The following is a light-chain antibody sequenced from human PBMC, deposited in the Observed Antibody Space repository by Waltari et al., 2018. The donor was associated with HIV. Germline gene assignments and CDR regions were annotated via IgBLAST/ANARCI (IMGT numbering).Light chain of an antibody. V-gene: IGKV3-15*01. CDR1: QGVSSN. Sequence: EIVMTQSPATLSVSPGERATLSCRASQGVSSNLAWYQQKPGQAPRLLIYGASTMATGIPARFSGSGSGTEFTLTISSLQSEDFAVYYCQQYNNWPPWTFGQGTKVEIK. J-gene: IGKJ1*01. CDR2: GAS. CDR3: QQYNNWPPWT.